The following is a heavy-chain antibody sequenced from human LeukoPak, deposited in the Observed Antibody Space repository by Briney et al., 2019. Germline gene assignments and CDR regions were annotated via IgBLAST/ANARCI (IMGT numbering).Heavy chain of an antibody. J-gene: IGHJ3*02. CDR1: GFTFDDYA. D-gene: IGHD4-11*01. CDR3: AKGLSVFDI. Sequence: PGGSLRLSCAASGFTFDDYAMHWVRQAPGKGLEWVSGISWNSGSIGYADSVKGRFTISRDNAKNSLYLQMNSLRAEDTALYYCAKGLSVFDIWGQGTMVTASS. V-gene: IGHV3-9*01. CDR2: ISWNSGSI.